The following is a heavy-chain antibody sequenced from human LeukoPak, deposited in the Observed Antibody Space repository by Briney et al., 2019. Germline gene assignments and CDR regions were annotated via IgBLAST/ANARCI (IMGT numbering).Heavy chain of an antibody. CDR3: AGATNHYDSSGYSD. D-gene: IGHD3-22*01. CDR2: INPNSGGT. Sequence: ASVKVSCKASGYTFTGYYMHWVRQAPGQGLEWMGWINPNSGGTNYAQKFQGRVTMTRDTSISTAYMELSRLRSDDTAVYYCAGATNHYDSSGYSDWGQGTLVTVSS. J-gene: IGHJ4*02. V-gene: IGHV1-2*02. CDR1: GYTFTGYY.